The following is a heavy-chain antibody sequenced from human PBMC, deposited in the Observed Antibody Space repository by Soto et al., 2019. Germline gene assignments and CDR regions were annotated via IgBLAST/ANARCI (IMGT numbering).Heavy chain of an antibody. D-gene: IGHD1-1*01. V-gene: IGHV1-3*01. J-gene: IGHJ6*02. CDR2: INAGNGNT. CDR3: ARATGSWNYYYYYGMDV. Sequence: ASVKVSCKASGYTFTSYAMHWVRQAPGQRLEWMGWINAGNGNTKYSQKFQGRVTITRDTSASTAYMELSSLRSEDTAVYYCARATGSWNYYYYYGMDVWGQGTTVTVSS. CDR1: GYTFTSYA.